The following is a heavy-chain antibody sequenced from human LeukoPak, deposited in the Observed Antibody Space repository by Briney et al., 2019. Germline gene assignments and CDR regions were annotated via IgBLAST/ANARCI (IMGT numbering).Heavy chain of an antibody. V-gene: IGHV4-39*01. Sequence: SETLSLTCIVSGGSISSSTSYWYWIRQPPGKGLEWIGSIYYSGSTYYNASLKSRVTISVDTSKNQFSLELSSVTAADTAVYYCASRRQWSESSGYYFDSWGQGALVTVSS. D-gene: IGHD3-22*01. CDR1: GGSISSSTSY. J-gene: IGHJ4*02. CDR2: IYYSGST. CDR3: ASRRQWSESSGYYFDS.